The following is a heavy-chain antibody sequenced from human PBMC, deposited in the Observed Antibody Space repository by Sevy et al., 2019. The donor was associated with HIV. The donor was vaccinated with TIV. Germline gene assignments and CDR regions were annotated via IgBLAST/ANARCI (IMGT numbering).Heavy chain of an antibody. CDR1: GFTFDDYA. CDR2: INWNSGTS. J-gene: IGHJ4*02. CDR3: AKGSSLEWGDYFDF. Sequence: GGSLRLSCVSSGFTFDDYAMHWVRQAPGKGLEWVSSINWNSGTSRYAASVKGRFTISRENAKNSLYLQMDSLRVEDSALYHCAKGSSLEWGDYFDFWGQGTLVTVSS. D-gene: IGHD1-1*01. V-gene: IGHV3-9*01.